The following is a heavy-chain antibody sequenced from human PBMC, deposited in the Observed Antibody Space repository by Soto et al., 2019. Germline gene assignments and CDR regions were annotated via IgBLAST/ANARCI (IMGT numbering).Heavy chain of an antibody. D-gene: IGHD2-2*01. CDR1: GGSISSYY. CDR2: IYYSGST. Sequence: SETLSLTCTVSGGSISSYYWSWIRQPPGKGLEWIGYIYYSGSTNYNPSLKSRVTISVDTSKNQFSLKLSSVTAAETAVYYCARGGDIVVVPAATGGWFDPWGQGTLVTVSS. V-gene: IGHV4-59*01. CDR3: ARGGDIVVVPAATGGWFDP. J-gene: IGHJ5*02.